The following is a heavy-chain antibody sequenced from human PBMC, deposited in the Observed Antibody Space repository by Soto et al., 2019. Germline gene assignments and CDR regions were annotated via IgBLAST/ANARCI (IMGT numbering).Heavy chain of an antibody. CDR3: ARAWGEYYDFWSGYYRGLAGGMDV. V-gene: IGHV4-30-2*01. Sequence: SETLSLTCAVSGGSISSGGYSWSWIRQPPGKGLEWIGYIYHSGSTYYNPSLKSRVTISVDRSKNQFSLKLSSVTAADTAVYYRARAWGEYYDFWSGYYRGLAGGMDVWGQGTTVS. CDR1: GGSISSGGYS. J-gene: IGHJ6*02. CDR2: IYHSGST. D-gene: IGHD3-3*01.